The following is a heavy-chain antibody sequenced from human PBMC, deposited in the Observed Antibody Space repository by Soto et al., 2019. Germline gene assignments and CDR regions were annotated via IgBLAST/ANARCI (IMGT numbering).Heavy chain of an antibody. Sequence: QVQLVESGGGVVQPGRSLRLSCAASGFTFSSYAMHWVRQAPGKGLEWVAVISYDGSNKYYADSVKGRFTISRDNSKNTLYLQMNSLRAEDTVVYYCAREPSVKYGMDVWGQGTTVTVSS. CDR2: ISYDGSNK. CDR3: AREPSVKYGMDV. V-gene: IGHV3-30-3*01. CDR1: GFTFSSYA. J-gene: IGHJ6*02.